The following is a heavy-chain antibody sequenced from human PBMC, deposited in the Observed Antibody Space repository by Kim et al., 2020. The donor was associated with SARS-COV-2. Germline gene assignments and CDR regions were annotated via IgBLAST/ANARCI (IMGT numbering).Heavy chain of an antibody. CDR2: IYYSGST. D-gene: IGHD4-17*01. J-gene: IGHJ3*02. Sequence: SETLSLTCTVSGGSISSYYWSWIRQPPGKGLEWIGYIYYSGSTNYNPSLKSRVTISVDTYKNQFSLKLSSVTAADTAVYYCARQDYGDYKMSFDIWGQGTMVTVSS. CDR1: GGSISSYY. CDR3: ARQDYGDYKMSFDI. V-gene: IGHV4-59*08.